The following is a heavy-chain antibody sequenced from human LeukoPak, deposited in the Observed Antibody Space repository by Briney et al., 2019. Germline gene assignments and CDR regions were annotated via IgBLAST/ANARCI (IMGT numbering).Heavy chain of an antibody. CDR1: GGSISSSSSVC. V-gene: IGHV4-4*02. Sequence: PSETLSLTCAVSGGSISSSSSVCWTWVRQPPGEGLGWIGEIYHNGATNYNPSLKSRVTVLLDTSKNQFSLKLSSVTAADTAVYYCARLLYTSSWPLDCWGQGTLVTVSS. CDR3: ARLLYTSSWPLDC. D-gene: IGHD6-13*01. CDR2: IYHNGAT. J-gene: IGHJ4*02.